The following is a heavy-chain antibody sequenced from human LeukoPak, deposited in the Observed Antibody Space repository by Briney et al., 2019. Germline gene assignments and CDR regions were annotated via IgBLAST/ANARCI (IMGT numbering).Heavy chain of an antibody. D-gene: IGHD6-13*01. CDR3: ARDQVSIAGTGIDY. V-gene: IGHV3-11*04. Sequence: GGSLRLSCSASGFTFSDYYMSWIRQAPGKGLEWVSYISSSGSTKNYADSVKGRFTISRDNAKNSLFLQMNSLRAEDTAVYYCARDQVSIAGTGIDYWGQGTLVTVSS. CDR1: GFTFSDYY. J-gene: IGHJ4*02. CDR2: ISSSGSTK.